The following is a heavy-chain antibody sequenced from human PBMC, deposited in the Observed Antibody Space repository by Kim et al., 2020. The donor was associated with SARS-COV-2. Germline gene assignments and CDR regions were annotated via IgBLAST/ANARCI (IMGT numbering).Heavy chain of an antibody. J-gene: IGHJ3*02. V-gene: IGHV3-9*01. CDR2: ISWNSGSI. Sequence: GGSLRLSCAASGFTFDDYAMHWVRQAPGKGLEWVSGISWNSGSIGYADSVKGRFTISRDNAKNSLYLQMNSLRAEDTALYYCAKVSPPVGANAASSAFDIWGQGTMVTVSS. D-gene: IGHD1-26*01. CDR1: GFTFDDYA. CDR3: AKVSPPVGANAASSAFDI.